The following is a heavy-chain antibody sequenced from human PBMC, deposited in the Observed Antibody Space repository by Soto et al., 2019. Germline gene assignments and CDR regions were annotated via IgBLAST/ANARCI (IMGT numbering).Heavy chain of an antibody. CDR1: GFTFSSYA. CDR3: ARNREGVFDY. CDR2: IAYDGRNK. Sequence: QVQLVESGGGVVQPGRSLRLSCAASGFTFSSYAMHWVRQAPGKGLEWVAVIAYDGRNKYYADSVKGRFTISRDNSKNTFYLKMNSLRIEDTAVYCCARNREGVFDYWGQGPLVTVSS. D-gene: IGHD2-8*01. V-gene: IGHV3-30*04. J-gene: IGHJ4*02.